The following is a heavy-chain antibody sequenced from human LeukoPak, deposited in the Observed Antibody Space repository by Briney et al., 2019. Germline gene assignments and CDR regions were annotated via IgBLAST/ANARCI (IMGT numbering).Heavy chain of an antibody. CDR3: ARGQGYCSSTSCYNYYYMDV. V-gene: IGHV4-34*01. J-gene: IGHJ6*03. Sequence: SETLSLTCAVYGESFSGYYWSWIRQPPGKRLEWIGEINHSGSTNYNPSLKSRFTISVDTSKNQFSLKLSSVTAADTGVYYCARGQGYCSSTSCYNYYYMDVWGKGTTVTVSS. CDR2: INHSGST. CDR1: GESFSGYY. D-gene: IGHD2-2*02.